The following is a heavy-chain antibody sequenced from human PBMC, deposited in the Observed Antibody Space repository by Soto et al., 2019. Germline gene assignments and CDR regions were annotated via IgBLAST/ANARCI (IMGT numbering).Heavy chain of an antibody. V-gene: IGHV1-46*03. CDR3: ARDPSPCSGGSCYASGPDY. J-gene: IGHJ4*02. CDR1: GYTFTSYY. CDR2: INPSGGST. Sequence: QVQLVQSGAEVKKPGASVKVSCKASGYTFTSYYMHWVRQAPGQGLEWMGIINPSGGSTSYAQKFQGRVTMNRDTSTSKVYMELSSLRSEDTAVYYCARDPSPCSGGSCYASGPDYWGQGTLVTVSS. D-gene: IGHD2-15*01.